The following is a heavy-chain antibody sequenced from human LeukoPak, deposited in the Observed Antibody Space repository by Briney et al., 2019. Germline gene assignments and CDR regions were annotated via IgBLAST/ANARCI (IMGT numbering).Heavy chain of an antibody. CDR2: ISSSGSTI. J-gene: IGHJ3*02. CDR1: GFTFSDYY. V-gene: IGHV3-11*01. Sequence: GGSLRLSCAASGFTFSDYYMSWIRQAPGKGLEWVSYISSSGSTIYYADSVKGRFTISRDNARNSLYLQMNSLRAEDTAVYYCARDSEWEVDAFDIWGQGTMVTVSS. D-gene: IGHD1-26*01. CDR3: ARDSEWEVDAFDI.